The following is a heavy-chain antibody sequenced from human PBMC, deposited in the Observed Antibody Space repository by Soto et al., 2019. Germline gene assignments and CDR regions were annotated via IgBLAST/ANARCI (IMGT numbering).Heavy chain of an antibody. CDR1: GGSISSSSYY. D-gene: IGHD6-13*01. CDR2: IYYSGST. J-gene: IGHJ5*02. CDR3: AREMYSSSWYGNDWFDP. Sequence: SETLSLTCTVSGGSISSSSYYWGWIRQPPGKGLEWIGSIYYSGSTYYNPSLKSRVTISVDTSKNQFSLKLSSVTAADTAVYYCAREMYSSSWYGNDWFDPWGQGTLVTVSS. V-gene: IGHV4-39*02.